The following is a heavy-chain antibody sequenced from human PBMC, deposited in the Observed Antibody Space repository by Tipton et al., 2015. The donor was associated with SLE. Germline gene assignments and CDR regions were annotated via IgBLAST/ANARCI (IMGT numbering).Heavy chain of an antibody. V-gene: IGHV4-34*01. D-gene: IGHD5-12*01. CDR1: GGSFSGYY. J-gene: IGHJ4*02. CDR3: ASSRGGLYFEY. CDR2: INHSGST. Sequence: TLSLTCAVYGGSFSGYYWSWIRQPPGKGLEWIGEINHSGSTNYNPSLKSRLTISVDTSKNQFSLKLSSVTAADTAVYYCASSRGGLYFEYWGQGTLVTVSS.